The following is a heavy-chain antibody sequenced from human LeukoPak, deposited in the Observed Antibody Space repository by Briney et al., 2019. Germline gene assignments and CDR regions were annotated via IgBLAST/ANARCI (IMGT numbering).Heavy chain of an antibody. CDR2: ISSSSSYI. Sequence: PGGSLRLSCAASGFTFSSYSMNWVRQAPGKGLEWVSSISSSSSYIYYADSVKGRFTISRDNAKNSLYLQMNSLRAEDTAVYHCARDRGSYGYWIDYWGQGTLVTVSS. CDR3: ARDRGSYGYWIDY. J-gene: IGHJ4*02. CDR1: GFTFSSYS. D-gene: IGHD5-18*01. V-gene: IGHV3-21*01.